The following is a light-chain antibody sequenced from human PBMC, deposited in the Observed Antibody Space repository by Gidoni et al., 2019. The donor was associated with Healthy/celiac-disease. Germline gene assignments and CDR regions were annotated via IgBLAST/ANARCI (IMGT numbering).Light chain of an antibody. CDR3: QQYGSSPRT. CDR2: GAS. CDR1: QSVSSSY. V-gene: IGKV3-20*01. Sequence: DIVLTQSPGTLSLSPGERATLSCRASQSVSSSYLAWYPQKPGQAPRLLIYGASGRATGIPDRFSGSGSGTDFTLNISRLEPEDFAVYYWQQYGSSPRTFGQGTKLEIK. J-gene: IGKJ2*01.